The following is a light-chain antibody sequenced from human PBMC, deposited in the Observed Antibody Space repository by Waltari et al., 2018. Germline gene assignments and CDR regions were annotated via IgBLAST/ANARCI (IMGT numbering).Light chain of an antibody. J-gene: IGKJ2*01. CDR1: QSISSY. V-gene: IGKV1-39*01. CDR3: QQSYSTPRT. CDR2: AAS. Sequence: DIQMTQSPSSLSTSVGDRVTITCRASQSISSYLNWYQQKPGKVPKLLIYAASSLQSGVPSRFSGSGSGTDFTLTISSLQREDFVTYYCQQSYSTPRTFGQGTRLEIK.